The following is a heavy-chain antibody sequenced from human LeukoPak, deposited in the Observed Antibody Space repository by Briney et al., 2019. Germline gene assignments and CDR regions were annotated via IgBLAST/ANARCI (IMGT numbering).Heavy chain of an antibody. CDR1: GGSISSGSYY. Sequence: SETLSLTCTVSGGSISSGSYYWGWIRQPPGKGLEWLGTVFYSGTTHYNPSLKSRVTISVDTSKNQFSLGLRSVTAADTAVYYCARLDSGDYFFDYWGQGTLVTVSS. J-gene: IGHJ4*02. CDR3: ARLDSGDYFFDY. CDR2: VFYSGTT. V-gene: IGHV4-39*01. D-gene: IGHD4-17*01.